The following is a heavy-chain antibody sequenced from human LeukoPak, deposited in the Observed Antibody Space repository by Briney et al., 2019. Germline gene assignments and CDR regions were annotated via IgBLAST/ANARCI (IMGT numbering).Heavy chain of an antibody. Sequence: GGSLRLSCVASELIFSDFCMTWVRHTRGKGLEGLATIKKDGSEKYYVDSVKGRLTISRDNAENTLYLHMNTLRAEDTAVYYCTRGGRYTSYYWQYWGLGTLVTVSS. V-gene: IGHV3-7*01. J-gene: IGHJ4*02. CDR3: TRGGRYTSYYWQY. CDR1: ELIFSDFC. D-gene: IGHD1-26*01. CDR2: IKKDGSEK.